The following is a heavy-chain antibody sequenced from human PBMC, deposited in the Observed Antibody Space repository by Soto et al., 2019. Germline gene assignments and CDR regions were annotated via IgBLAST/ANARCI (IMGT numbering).Heavy chain of an antibody. CDR1: GGSISSSSYY. Sequence: PSETLSLTCTVSGGSISSSSYYWGWIRQPPGKGLEWIGSSYYSGSTYYNPSLKSRVTISVDTSKNQFSLKLSSVTAADTAVYYCARGRYFDWYPHHYYGMDVWGQGTTVTVSS. J-gene: IGHJ6*02. CDR2: SYYSGST. D-gene: IGHD3-9*01. CDR3: ARGRYFDWYPHHYYGMDV. V-gene: IGHV4-39*01.